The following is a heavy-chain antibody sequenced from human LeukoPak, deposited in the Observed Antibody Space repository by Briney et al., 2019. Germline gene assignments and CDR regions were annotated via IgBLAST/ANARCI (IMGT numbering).Heavy chain of an antibody. J-gene: IGHJ4*02. Sequence: PSETLSLTCTVSGGSISGYYWSWIRQPPGKGLEWIGYIYYSGSTNYNPALTSRVTISVDTSKNQSSLKLSSVTAADTAVYYCARHLWSAYHKFDYWGQGTLVTVSS. CDR3: ARHLWSAYHKFDY. D-gene: IGHD3-3*01. V-gene: IGHV4-59*01. CDR2: IYYSGST. CDR1: GGSISGYY.